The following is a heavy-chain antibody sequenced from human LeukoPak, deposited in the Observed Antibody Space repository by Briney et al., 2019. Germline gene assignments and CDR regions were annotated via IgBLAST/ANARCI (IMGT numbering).Heavy chain of an antibody. J-gene: IGHJ4*02. CDR1: GFTVSSND. D-gene: IGHD3-3*02. V-gene: IGHV3-53*01. CDR2: IHNDGST. CDR3: AALARDY. Sequence: PGGSLRLSCAASGFTVSSNDMTWVRQAPGKGLEWVSVIHNDGSTYYADSVKGRFTISRDNSKNTLYFQMNSLTVEDTAVYYCAALARDYWGQGTLVTVSS.